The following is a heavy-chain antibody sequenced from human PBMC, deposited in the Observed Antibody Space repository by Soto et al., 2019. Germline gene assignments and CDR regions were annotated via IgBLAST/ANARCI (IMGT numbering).Heavy chain of an antibody. CDR2: IIPIFGTA. Sequence: EASVKVSCKAYEGTFRSYAISWVRQAPGQGLEWMGGIIPIFGTANYAQKFQGRVTITADESTSTACMELSSLRSEDTAVYYCARTHHLNYCYYSLGQVSYGMDFWGQRTTVTVSS. V-gene: IGHV1-69*13. CDR1: EGTFRSYA. CDR3: ARTHHLNYCYYSLGQVSYGMDF. D-gene: IGHD3-22*01. J-gene: IGHJ6*02.